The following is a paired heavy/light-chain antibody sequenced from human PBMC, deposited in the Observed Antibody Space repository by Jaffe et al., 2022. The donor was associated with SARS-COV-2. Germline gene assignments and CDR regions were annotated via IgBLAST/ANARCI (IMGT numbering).Heavy chain of an antibody. CDR3: AREGDSSSWTDPHYYYYYGMDV. CDR1: GFTFSSYA. Sequence: QVQLVESGGGVVQPGRSLRLSCAASGFTFSSYAMHWVRQAPGKGLEWVAVISYDGSNKYYADSVKGRFTISRDNSKNTLYLQMNSLRAEDTAVYYCAREGDSSSWTDPHYYYYYGMDVWGQGTTVTVSS. CDR2: ISYDGSNK. D-gene: IGHD6-13*01. J-gene: IGHJ6*02. V-gene: IGHV3-30-3*01.
Light chain of an antibody. CDR2: GAS. Sequence: EIVMTQSPATLSVSPGERATLSCRASQSVSSNLAWYQQKPGQAPRLLIYGASTRATGIPARFSGSGSGTEFTLTISSLQSEDFAVYYCQQYNNWPITFGQGTRLEIK. CDR3: QQYNNWPIT. J-gene: IGKJ5*01. CDR1: QSVSSN. V-gene: IGKV3D-15*01.